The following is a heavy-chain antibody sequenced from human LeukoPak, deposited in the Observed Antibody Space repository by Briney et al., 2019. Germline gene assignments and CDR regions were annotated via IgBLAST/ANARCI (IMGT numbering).Heavy chain of an antibody. V-gene: IGHV1-18*01. D-gene: IGHD1-26*01. Sequence: ASVKVSCKASGYTFTSYGISWVRQAPGQGLEWMGWISAYSGETNYAQNFQGRVTMTTDTSTSTAYMEVRGLRSDDTAVYYCARDFSVGATTYFDHWGPGTLVTVSS. CDR3: ARDFSVGATTYFDH. CDR1: GYTFTSYG. J-gene: IGHJ4*02. CDR2: ISAYSGET.